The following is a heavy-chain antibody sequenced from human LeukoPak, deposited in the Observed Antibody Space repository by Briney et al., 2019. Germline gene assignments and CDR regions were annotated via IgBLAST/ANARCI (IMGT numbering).Heavy chain of an antibody. V-gene: IGHV1-69*06. CDR1: GGTFSSYA. Sequence: SVKVSCKASGGTFSSYAISWVRQAPGQGLEWMGGIIPIFGTANYAQKFQGRVTITADKSTSTAYMELSSLRSEDTAVYYCAREEGSGWYRGPNAFDIWGQGTMVTVSS. D-gene: IGHD6-19*01. J-gene: IGHJ3*02. CDR3: AREEGSGWYRGPNAFDI. CDR2: IIPIFGTA.